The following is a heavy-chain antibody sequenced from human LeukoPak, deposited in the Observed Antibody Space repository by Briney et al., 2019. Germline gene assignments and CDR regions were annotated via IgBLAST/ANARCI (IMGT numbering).Heavy chain of an antibody. J-gene: IGHJ4*02. CDR3: VRRGDASSGWGDHDF. CDR2: ICGSGDKT. Sequence: PGGSLRLSCAASGFTFNRNAISWVRQAPGKGLEWVSTICGSGDKTFYADSVKGRFTISRDNSKNIVQLQMNSLTGEDTALYYCVRRGDASSGWGDHDFWGQGALVTVSS. V-gene: IGHV3-23*01. D-gene: IGHD6-19*01. CDR1: GFTFNRNA.